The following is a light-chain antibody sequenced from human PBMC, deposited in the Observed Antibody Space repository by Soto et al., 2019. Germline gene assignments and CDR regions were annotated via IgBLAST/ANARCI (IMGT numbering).Light chain of an antibody. Sequence: DIQMTHSPSTLSASVGDRVTITCRASQSISSWLAWYQQKPGKAPKLLIYDASSLESGVPSRFSGSGSGTELTLTISSLQPDDFATYYCQQYNSYLWTVGQGTKVDIK. V-gene: IGKV1-5*01. CDR1: QSISSW. CDR3: QQYNSYLWT. J-gene: IGKJ1*01. CDR2: DAS.